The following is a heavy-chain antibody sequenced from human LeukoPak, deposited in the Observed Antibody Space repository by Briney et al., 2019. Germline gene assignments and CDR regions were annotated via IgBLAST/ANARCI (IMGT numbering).Heavy chain of an antibody. CDR2: IRNATNGYAT. D-gene: IGHD4-17*01. J-gene: IGHJ4*02. CDR3: VRVRDGDSFDL. CDR1: GFTFSGHY. V-gene: IGHV3-72*01. Sequence: GGSLRLSSEASGFTFSGHYMDWVPQAPGQGLEWVGRIRNATNGYATDYATSVKGRFIVSRDDSRNSLYLQMSSLKTEETALYYFVRVRDGDSFDLWGQGTLVTVSS.